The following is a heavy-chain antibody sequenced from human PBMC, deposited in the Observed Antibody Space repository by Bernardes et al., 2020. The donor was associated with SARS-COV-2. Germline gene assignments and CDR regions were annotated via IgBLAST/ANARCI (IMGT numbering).Heavy chain of an antibody. D-gene: IGHD3-22*01. CDR1: GFSFSSYW. CDR2: IHTDGRTI. Sequence: GRSLRLSCAVSGFSFSSYWIHWVRQVPGKGLGWVSRIHTDGRTIIYADSVKGPFIISTDNAKNTLYLQMNSLRVEDAAMYYCVRSAFSGGSGYFFDSWGQGTLGTVSS. J-gene: IGHJ4*02. V-gene: IGHV3-74*01. CDR3: VRSAFSGGSGYFFDS.